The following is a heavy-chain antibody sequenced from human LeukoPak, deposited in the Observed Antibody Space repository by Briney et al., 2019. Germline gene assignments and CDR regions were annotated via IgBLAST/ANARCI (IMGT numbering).Heavy chain of an antibody. CDR2: INAGNGNT. CDR3: AREQNSPYDFWSGYYYYYGMDV. D-gene: IGHD3-3*01. V-gene: IGHV1-3*01. J-gene: IGHJ6*02. Sequence: GASVKVSCKASGGTFSSYAMHWVRQAPGQRLEWMGWINAGNGNTKYSQKFQGRVTITRDTSASTAYMELSSLRSEDTAVYYCAREQNSPYDFWSGYYYYYGMDVWGQGTTVTVSS. CDR1: GGTFSSYA.